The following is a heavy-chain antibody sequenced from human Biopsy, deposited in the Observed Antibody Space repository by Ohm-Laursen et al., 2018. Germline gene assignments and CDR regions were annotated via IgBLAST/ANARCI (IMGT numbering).Heavy chain of an antibody. Sequence: GTLSLTCAVNGESSSGYSWNWIRQPPGKGLEWIGEINQSGSTKYNPSLKRRATLSADSSNSQFSLRLTSVTAADTAIYYCARGSGYFKLDVWGQGTTVTVSS. D-gene: IGHD5-12*01. CDR2: INQSGST. CDR1: GESSSGYS. CDR3: ARGSGYFKLDV. J-gene: IGHJ6*02. V-gene: IGHV4-34*01.